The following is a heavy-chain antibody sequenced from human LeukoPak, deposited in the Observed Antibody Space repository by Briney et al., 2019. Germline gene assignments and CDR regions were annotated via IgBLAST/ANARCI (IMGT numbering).Heavy chain of an antibody. CDR1: GVSIKNYY. CDR3: ARGGWYCSGGSCYWYNWFDP. CDR2: IYYAGST. V-gene: IGHV4-59*12. D-gene: IGHD2-15*01. Sequence: PSETLSLTCTVSGVSIKNYYWSWIRQPPGKGLEWIANIYYAGSTNYNPSLKSRVTISVDTSKNQFSLKLSSVTAADTAVYYCARGGWYCSGGSCYWYNWFDPWGQGTLVTVSS. J-gene: IGHJ5*02.